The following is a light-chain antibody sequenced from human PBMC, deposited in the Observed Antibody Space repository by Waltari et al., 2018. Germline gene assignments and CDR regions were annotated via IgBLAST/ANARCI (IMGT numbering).Light chain of an antibody. J-gene: IGKJ2*01. CDR3: QQYYTTPHT. CDR2: WAS. V-gene: IGKV4-1*01. Sequence: DIVMTQSPDSLAVSLGERATINCKSSQSVVHSANNKNYLAWYQQKPGQPPKLLIYWASSRESGVPDRFSGSGSGTDFTLTISSLQAEDVAVYHCQQYYTTPHTFVQGTKLEIK. CDR1: QSVVHSANNKNY.